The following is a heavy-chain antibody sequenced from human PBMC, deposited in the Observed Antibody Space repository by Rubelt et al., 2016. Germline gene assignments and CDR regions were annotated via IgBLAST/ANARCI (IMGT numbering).Heavy chain of an antibody. CDR3: ARRYSSSWYFDY. V-gene: IGHV4-59*08. D-gene: IGHD6-13*01. CDR1: GGSISNYY. J-gene: IGHJ4*02. CDR2: IYYSGST. Sequence: QVQLQESGPGLVKPSETLSLTCTVSGGSISNYYWSWIRQPPGKGLEWIGYIYYSGSTNYNPSLKGRGTIAGDTSKHQVSRKLSSVTAADTAVYYWARRYSSSWYFDYWGQGTLVTVSS.